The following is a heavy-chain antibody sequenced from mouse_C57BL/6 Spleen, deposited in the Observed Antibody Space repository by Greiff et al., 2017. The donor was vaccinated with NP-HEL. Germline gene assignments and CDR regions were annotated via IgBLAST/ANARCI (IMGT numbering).Heavy chain of an antibody. D-gene: IGHD2-4*01. CDR3: AINDDYGEYYFDY. J-gene: IGHJ2*01. CDR1: GYSFTGYF. V-gene: IGHV1-20*01. CDR2: INPYNGDT. Sequence: VQLQQSGPELVKPGDSVKISCKASGYSFTGYFMNWVMQSHGKSLEWIGRINPYNGDTFYNQKFKGKATLTVDKSSSTAHMELRSLTSEDSAVYYCAINDDYGEYYFDYWGQGTTLTVSS.